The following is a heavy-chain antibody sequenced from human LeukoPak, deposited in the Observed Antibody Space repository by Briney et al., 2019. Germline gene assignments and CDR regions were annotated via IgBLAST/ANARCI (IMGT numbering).Heavy chain of an antibody. J-gene: IGHJ6*02. V-gene: IGHV3-74*01. CDR3: ARGPPGYYNGMDV. Sequence: GGSLRLSCAASGFTFNRYWMHWVRQAPGKGLVWVSHINSDGSITGYAESVKGRFTVSRDNAKNTLYLQMDSLRAEDTAVYYCARGPPGYYNGMDVWGQGTTVSVSS. CDR1: GFTFNRYW. CDR2: INSDGSIT.